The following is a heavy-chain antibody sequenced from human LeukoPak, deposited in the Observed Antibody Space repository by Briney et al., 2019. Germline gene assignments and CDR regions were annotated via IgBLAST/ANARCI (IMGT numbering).Heavy chain of an antibody. J-gene: IGHJ4*02. CDR2: IIPIFGTA. CDR3: AREEVVPAQPAYYFDY. D-gene: IGHD2-2*01. Sequence: ASVKVSCKASGGTFSSYAISWERQAPGQGLEWMGGIIPIFGTANYAQKFQGRVTITADESTSTAYMELSSLRSEDTAVYYCAREEVVPAQPAYYFDYWGQGTLVTVSS. CDR1: GGTFSSYA. V-gene: IGHV1-69*13.